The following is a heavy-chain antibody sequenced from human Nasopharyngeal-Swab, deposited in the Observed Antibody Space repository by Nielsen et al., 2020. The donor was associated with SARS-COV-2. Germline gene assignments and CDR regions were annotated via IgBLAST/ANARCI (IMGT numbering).Heavy chain of an antibody. V-gene: IGHV3-23*01. Sequence: GGSLRPSCAAFGFMFSMYAMTWVRQGPGKGLEWVSHFSSSGAHTYYAASVKGRFTISRDNSKNTLHLQMDSLGGEDTAVYFCGRYRSYFHYGLDVWGQGTTVTVSS. CDR2: FSSSGAHT. CDR3: GRYRSYFHYGLDV. CDR1: GFMFSMYA. D-gene: IGHD1-1*01. J-gene: IGHJ6*02.